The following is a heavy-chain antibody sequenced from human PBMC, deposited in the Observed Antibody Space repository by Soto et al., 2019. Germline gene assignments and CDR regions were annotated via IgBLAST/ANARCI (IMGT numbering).Heavy chain of an antibody. J-gene: IGHJ6*02. CDR3: ARGSSIRGPYSGMAV. CDR1: GGSIISGGYY. D-gene: IGHD6-6*01. V-gene: IGHV4-31*03. Sequence: PSETLSLTCTVSGGSIISGGYYWTWIRQHPGKGLEWIGYNYYSGITYYNPSLKSRVTISLDTSKNQFSLNLSSVTAADPAVYYFARGSSIRGPYSGMAVGGHGTPVPVS. CDR2: NYYSGIT.